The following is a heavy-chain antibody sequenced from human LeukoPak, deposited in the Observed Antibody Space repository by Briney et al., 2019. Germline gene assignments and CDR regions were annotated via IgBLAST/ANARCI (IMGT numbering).Heavy chain of an antibody. J-gene: IGHJ4*02. CDR3: AKDDAWIRFGE. Sequence: QPGGSLRLSCAASGFTFSSYAMSWVRQAPGKGLEWVSGISPRGDVTYYADSVKGRFTISRDNSKNMVYLEVISLTVEDTAVYYCAKDDAWIRFGEWSQGTLVIVSS. CDR1: GFTFSSYA. CDR2: ISPRGDVT. V-gene: IGHV3-23*01. D-gene: IGHD3-10*01.